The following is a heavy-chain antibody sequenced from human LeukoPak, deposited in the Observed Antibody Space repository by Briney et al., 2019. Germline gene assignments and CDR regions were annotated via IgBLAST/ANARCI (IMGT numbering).Heavy chain of an antibody. V-gene: IGHV3-30*02. CDR3: AKVQGGYCSGGSCYADAFDI. J-gene: IGHJ3*02. Sequence: GGSLRLSCAASGFPFSSYGMHWVRQAPGKGLEWVAFIRYDGSNKYYADSVKGRFTISRDNSKNTLYLQMNSLRAEDTAVYYCAKVQGGYCSGGSCYADAFDIWGQGTMVTVSS. D-gene: IGHD2-15*01. CDR1: GFPFSSYG. CDR2: IRYDGSNK.